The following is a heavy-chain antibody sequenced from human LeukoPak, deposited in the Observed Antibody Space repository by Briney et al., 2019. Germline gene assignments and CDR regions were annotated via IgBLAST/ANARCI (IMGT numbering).Heavy chain of an antibody. D-gene: IGHD6-19*01. V-gene: IGHV4-34*01. CDR2: INHSGST. CDR3: ARAYSSGWYRRDAFDI. CDR1: GGSFSGYY. J-gene: IGHJ3*02. Sequence: MASETLSLTCAGYGGSFSGYYWSWIRQPPGKGLEWIGEINHSGSTNYNPSLKSRVTISVDTSKNQFSLKLSSVTAADTAVYYCARAYSSGWYRRDAFDIWGQGTMVTVSS.